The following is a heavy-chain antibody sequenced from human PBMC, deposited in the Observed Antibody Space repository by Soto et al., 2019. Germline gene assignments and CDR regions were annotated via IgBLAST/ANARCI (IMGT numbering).Heavy chain of an antibody. CDR1: GFTFSSYS. D-gene: IGHD3-10*01. V-gene: IGHV3-48*01. CDR3: VRGVPWDQTYFWYGMDV. Sequence: EVQLVESGGGLVQPGGSLRLSCAASGFTFSSYSMNWVRQAPGKGLQWISYISSSSNTIYYADSVKGRFTISRDYAKNSTDLAINRLTRQGKGLYFWVRGVPWDQTYFWYGMDVWGQGTTVTVSS. CDR2: ISSSSNTI. J-gene: IGHJ6*02.